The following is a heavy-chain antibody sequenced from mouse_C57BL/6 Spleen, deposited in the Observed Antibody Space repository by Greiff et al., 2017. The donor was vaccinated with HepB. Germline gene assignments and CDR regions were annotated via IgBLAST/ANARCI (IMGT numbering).Heavy chain of an antibody. V-gene: IGHV14-4*01. CDR2: IDPENGDT. Sequence: VQLQQSGAELVRPGASVKLSCTASGFNIKDDYMHWVKQRPEQGLEWIGWIDPENGDTEYASKFQGKATITADTSSNTAYLQLSSLTSEDTAVYYCTPITTVVDWFAYWGQGTLVTVSA. CDR1: GFNIKDDY. J-gene: IGHJ3*01. CDR3: TPITTVVDWFAY. D-gene: IGHD1-1*01.